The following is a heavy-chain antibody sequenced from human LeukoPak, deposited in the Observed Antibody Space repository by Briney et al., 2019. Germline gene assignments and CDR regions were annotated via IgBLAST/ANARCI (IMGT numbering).Heavy chain of an antibody. D-gene: IGHD4-23*01. CDR1: GFTFSSYA. CDR2: ISGSGGST. CDR3: AKDVYGGHDAFDV. Sequence: PGRSLRLSCAASGFTFSSYAMSWVRQAPGKGLEWVSAISGSGGSTYYADSVKGRFTISRDNSKNTLYLQMNSLRAEDTAVYYCAKDVYGGHDAFDVWGQGTMVTVSS. J-gene: IGHJ3*01. V-gene: IGHV3-23*01.